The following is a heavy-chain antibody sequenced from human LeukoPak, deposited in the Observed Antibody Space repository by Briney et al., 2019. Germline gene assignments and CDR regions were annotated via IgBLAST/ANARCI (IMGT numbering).Heavy chain of an antibody. CDR3: ARITFVVEGYGMDV. CDR1: GGSISSSSYY. Sequence: SETLSLTCTVSGGSISSSSYYWGWIRQPPGKELEWIGSIYYSGSTYYNPSLKSRVTISVDTSKNQFSLSLSSVTAADTAVYYCARITFVVEGYGMDVWGQGTTVTVSS. J-gene: IGHJ6*02. D-gene: IGHD2-21*01. CDR2: IYYSGST. V-gene: IGHV4-39*01.